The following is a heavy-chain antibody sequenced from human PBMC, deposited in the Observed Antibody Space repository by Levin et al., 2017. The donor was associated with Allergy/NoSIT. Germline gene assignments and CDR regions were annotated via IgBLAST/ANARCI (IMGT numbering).Heavy chain of an antibody. Sequence: GGSLRLSCAASGFTFDDYAMHWVRQAPGKGLERVSGISWNSGSIGYADSVKGRFTISRDNAKNSLYLQMNSLRAEDTALYYCAKDIWESRRDGYKVVGSPDYWGQGTLVTVSS. J-gene: IGHJ4*02. D-gene: IGHD5-24*01. CDR3: AKDIWESRRDGYKVVGSPDY. V-gene: IGHV3-9*01. CDR1: GFTFDDYA. CDR2: ISWNSGSI.